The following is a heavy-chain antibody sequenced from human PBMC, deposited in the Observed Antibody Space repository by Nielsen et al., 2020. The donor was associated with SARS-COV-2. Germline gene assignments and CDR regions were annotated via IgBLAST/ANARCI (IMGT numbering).Heavy chain of an antibody. CDR3: ARHGTYYDFWSGYFDAFDI. J-gene: IGHJ3*02. V-gene: IGHV4-39*01. CDR2: IYYSGST. D-gene: IGHD3-3*01. Sequence: PGKGLEWIGSIYYSGSTCYNPSLKSRVTISVDTSKNQFSLKPSSVTAADTAVYYCARHGTYYDFWSGYFDAFDIWGQGTMVTVSS.